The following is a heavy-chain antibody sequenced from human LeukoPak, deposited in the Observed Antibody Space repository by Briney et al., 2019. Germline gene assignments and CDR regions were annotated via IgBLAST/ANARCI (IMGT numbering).Heavy chain of an antibody. D-gene: IGHD3-10*01. J-gene: IGHJ6*02. Sequence: SETLSPTCGVQGGSFSSYYWTWIRQSPGKGLEWIGEINESGSTNYNPSLKSRVSMSVDPSKNQFSLTLSSVTAADTAVFYCARAGRISLTWGVRYFAIEVWGQGTTVTVSS. CDR3: ARAGRISLTWGVRYFAIEV. CDR1: GGSFSSYY. V-gene: IGHV4-34*01. CDR2: INESGST.